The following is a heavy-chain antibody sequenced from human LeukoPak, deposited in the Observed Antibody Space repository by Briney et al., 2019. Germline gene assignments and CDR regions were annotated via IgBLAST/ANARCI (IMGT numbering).Heavy chain of an antibody. Sequence: PSETLSLTCALYGGSFTYYYWAWIRQPPGKGLEWIGEINHAGTADYNPSLKSRVTISVDTSKNQFSLKLNSMTPADTAVYYCARLNLEYLYSSGPNDYWGQGTLVTVSS. D-gene: IGHD3-10*01. V-gene: IGHV4-34*01. J-gene: IGHJ4*02. CDR2: INHAGTA. CDR1: GGSFTYYY. CDR3: ARLNLEYLYSSGPNDY.